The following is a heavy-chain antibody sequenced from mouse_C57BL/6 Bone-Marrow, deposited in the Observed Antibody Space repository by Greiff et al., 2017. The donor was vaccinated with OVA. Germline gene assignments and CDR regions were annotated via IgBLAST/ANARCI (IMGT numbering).Heavy chain of an antibody. J-gene: IGHJ3*01. Sequence: QVQLQQSGAELVMPGASVKLSCKASGYTFTSYWMHWVKQRPGQGLEWIGEIDPSDSYTNYNQKFKGKSTLTVDKSSSTAYMQLSSLTSEDSAVYYCARDYGSSFAYWGPGTLVTVSA. D-gene: IGHD1-1*01. CDR1: GYTFTSYW. V-gene: IGHV1-69*01. CDR2: IDPSDSYT. CDR3: ARDYGSSFAY.